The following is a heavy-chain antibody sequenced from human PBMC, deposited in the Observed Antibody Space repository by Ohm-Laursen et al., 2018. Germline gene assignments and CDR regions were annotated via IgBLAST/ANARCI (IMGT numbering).Heavy chain of an antibody. CDR3: ARIPTNYDFWSGYAYYYAMDA. V-gene: IGHV3-48*03. J-gene: IGHJ6*02. Sequence: SLRLSCAASGFIFSSYEMNWVRQAPGKGLEWVSHISSSATSIFYAGSVKGRFTISRDNAKNSLYLQMDSLRAEDTAVYYCARIPTNYDFWSGYAYYYAMDAWGQGTTVTVSS. D-gene: IGHD3-3*01. CDR1: GFIFSSYE. CDR2: ISSSATSI.